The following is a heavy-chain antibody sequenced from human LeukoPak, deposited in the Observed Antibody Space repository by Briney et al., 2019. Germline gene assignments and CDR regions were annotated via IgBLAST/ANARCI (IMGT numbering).Heavy chain of an antibody. CDR2: ISGSGGST. D-gene: IGHD3-22*01. V-gene: IGHV3-23*01. J-gene: IGHJ6*03. CDR3: AKDRDYYYDSSGSTAYYYYYYMDV. Sequence: GGSLRLSCVVSGFTFSSYGMSWVRQAPGKGLEWVSAISGSGGSTYYADSVKGRFTISRDNSKNTLYLQMNSLRAEDTAVYYCAKDRDYYYDSSGSTAYYYYYYMDVWGKGTTVTVSS. CDR1: GFTFSSYG.